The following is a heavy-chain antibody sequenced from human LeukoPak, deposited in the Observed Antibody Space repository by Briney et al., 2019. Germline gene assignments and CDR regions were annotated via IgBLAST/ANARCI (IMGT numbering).Heavy chain of an antibody. CDR2: ISSSSSYI. D-gene: IGHD6-19*01. CDR1: GFTFRSYS. J-gene: IGHJ4*02. Sequence: NPGGSLRLSCAASGFTFRSYSMNWILQAPGKGLEWVSSISSSSSYIYYAVSVKGRFTISRDNAKNSLYLQMNSLRAEDTAVYYCARALYSSGQGGDYWGQGTLVTVSS. V-gene: IGHV3-21*01. CDR3: ARALYSSGQGGDY.